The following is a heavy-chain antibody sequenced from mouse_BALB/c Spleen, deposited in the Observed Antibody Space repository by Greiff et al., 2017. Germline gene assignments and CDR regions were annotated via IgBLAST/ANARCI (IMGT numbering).Heavy chain of an antibody. CDR3: ARGTTVVATNCDY. Sequence: QVQLQQPGAELVKPGASVKLSCKASGYTFTSYWMHWVKQRPGQGLEWIGEINPSNGRTNYNEKFKSKATLTVDKSSSTAYMQLSSLTSEDSAVYYCARGTTVVATNCDYWGQGTTLTVSS. CDR1: GYTFTSYW. J-gene: IGHJ2*01. V-gene: IGHV1S81*02. CDR2: INPSNGRT. D-gene: IGHD1-1*01.